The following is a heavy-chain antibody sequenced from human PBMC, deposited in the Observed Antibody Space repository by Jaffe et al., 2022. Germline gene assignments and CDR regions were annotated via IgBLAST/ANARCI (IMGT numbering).Heavy chain of an antibody. V-gene: IGHV3-9*01. CDR3: AKDNIKFYYYYYMDV. J-gene: IGHJ6*03. CDR1: GFTFDDYA. D-gene: IGHD2-15*01. CDR2: ISWNSGSI. Sequence: EVQLVESGGGLVQPGRSLRLSCAASGFTFDDYAMHWVRQAPGKGLEWVSGISWNSGSIGYADSVKGRFTISRDNAKNSLYLQMNSLRAEDTALYYCAKDNIKFYYYYYMDVWGKGTTVTVSS.